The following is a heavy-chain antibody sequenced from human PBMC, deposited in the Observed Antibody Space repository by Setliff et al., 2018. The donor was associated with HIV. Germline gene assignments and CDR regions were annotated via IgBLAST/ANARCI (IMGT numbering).Heavy chain of an antibody. CDR3: AKDRAPGNPPLQWLGD. CDR1: GFIFKTYW. J-gene: IGHJ4*02. CDR2: INEQGGIT. V-gene: IGHV3-74*01. Sequence: GGSLRLSCAASGFIFKTYWMHWVRQVPGKGLVWVSRINEQGGITDYADSVKGRFTISRDNSKNTLFLQMNSLRPEDTAVYYCAKDRAPGNPPLQWLGDWGQGTLVTVSS. D-gene: IGHD6-19*01.